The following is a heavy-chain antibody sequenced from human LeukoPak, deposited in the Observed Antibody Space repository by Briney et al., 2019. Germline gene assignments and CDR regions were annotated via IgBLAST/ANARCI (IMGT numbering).Heavy chain of an antibody. CDR3: ARDRDIVVVPAAIWVY. Sequence: SVKVSCKASGGTFSSYAISWVRPAPGQGLEWMGRIIPILGIANYAQKFQGRVTITADKSTSTAYMELSSLRSEDTAVYYCARDRDIVVVPAAIWVYWGQGTLVTVSS. D-gene: IGHD2-2*01. V-gene: IGHV1-69*04. CDR2: IIPILGIA. J-gene: IGHJ4*02. CDR1: GGTFSSYA.